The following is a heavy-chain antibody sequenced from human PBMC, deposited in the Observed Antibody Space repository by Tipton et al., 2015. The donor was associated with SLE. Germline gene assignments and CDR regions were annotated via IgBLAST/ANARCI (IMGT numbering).Heavy chain of an antibody. J-gene: IGHJ3*02. CDR2: IDSDESST. Sequence: SLRLSCAASGFTFNSYWMHWVRQAPGKGLVWVSRIDSDESSTSYADSVKGRFTISRDNAKNTLYLQMNSLRAEDTAVYFCVRAGSTWYGAPFDIWGQGTIVTVSS. V-gene: IGHV3-74*01. D-gene: IGHD6-13*01. CDR3: VRAGSTWYGAPFDI. CDR1: GFTFNSYW.